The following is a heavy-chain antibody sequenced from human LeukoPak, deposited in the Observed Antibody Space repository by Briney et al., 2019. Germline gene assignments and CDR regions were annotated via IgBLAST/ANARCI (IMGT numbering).Heavy chain of an antibody. CDR1: GYTFTDYY. J-gene: IGHJ4*02. CDR2: INPNSGGT. D-gene: IGHD1-26*01. Sequence: ASVKVSCKASGYTFTDYYIHWVRQAPGQGLEWMGWINPNSGGTNYAQKFQGRVAMTRDTSISIAYMELSRLRSDDTAAYYCARDALPSSPYYFDYWGQGIVDTVSS. V-gene: IGHV1-2*02. CDR3: ARDALPSSPYYFDY.